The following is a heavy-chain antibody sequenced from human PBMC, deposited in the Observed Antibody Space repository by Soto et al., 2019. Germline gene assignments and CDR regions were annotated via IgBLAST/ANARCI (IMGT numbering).Heavy chain of an antibody. CDR3: ARPSPRYCSGGSCLEFPDAFDI. J-gene: IGHJ3*02. V-gene: IGHV4-30-2*03. D-gene: IGHD2-15*01. CDR2: IYHSGST. Sequence: PSETLSLTCAVSGGSISSGGYSWSWIRQPPGKGLEWIGYIYHSGSTYYNPSLKSRVTISVDTSKNQFSLKLSSVTAADTAVYYCARPSPRYCSGGSCLEFPDAFDIWGQGTMVTVSS. CDR1: GGSISSGGYS.